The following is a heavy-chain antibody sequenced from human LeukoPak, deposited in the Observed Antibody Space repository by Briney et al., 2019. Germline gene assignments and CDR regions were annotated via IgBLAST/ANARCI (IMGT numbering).Heavy chain of an antibody. D-gene: IGHD5-24*01. Sequence: GGSLRLSCAASGFTFSSYAMSWVRQAPGKGLEWVSAISGSGGGTYYADPVKGRFTISRDNSKNTLYLQMNSLRAEDTAVYYCAKKRWLHSPFDYWGQGTLVTVSS. CDR1: GFTFSSYA. J-gene: IGHJ4*02. CDR3: AKKRWLHSPFDY. V-gene: IGHV3-23*01. CDR2: ISGSGGGT.